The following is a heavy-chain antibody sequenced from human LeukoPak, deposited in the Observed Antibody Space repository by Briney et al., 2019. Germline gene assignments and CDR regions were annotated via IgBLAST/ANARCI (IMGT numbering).Heavy chain of an antibody. V-gene: IGHV5-51*01. J-gene: IGHJ3*02. CDR3: ARLVVVTAAIGHDAFDI. CDR1: GYSFTSYW. Sequence: GESLKISCKGSGYSFTSYWIGWVRQMPGKGLEWMGIIYPGDSDTRYSPSFQGQVTISADKSISTAYLQWSSLKASDTAMYYCARLVVVTAAIGHDAFDIWGQGTMVTVSS. CDR2: IYPGDSDT. D-gene: IGHD2-2*01.